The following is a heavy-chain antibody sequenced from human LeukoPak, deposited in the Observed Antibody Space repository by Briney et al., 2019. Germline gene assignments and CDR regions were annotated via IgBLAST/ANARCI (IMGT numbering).Heavy chain of an antibody. D-gene: IGHD3-10*01. CDR2: INQDGSEK. CDR1: GFTFSSYW. J-gene: IGHJ3*02. CDR3: ARAPGALGQDAFGI. Sequence: GGSLRLSCVASGFTFSSYWMSWVRQAPGKGLEWVAKINQDGSEKYDVDSAKGRFTISRDNAKNSLYLQMNSLRAEDTAVYYCARAPGALGQDAFGIWGQGTMVTVSS. V-gene: IGHV3-7*01.